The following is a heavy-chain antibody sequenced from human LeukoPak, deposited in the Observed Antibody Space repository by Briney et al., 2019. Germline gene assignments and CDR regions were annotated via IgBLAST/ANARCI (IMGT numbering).Heavy chain of an antibody. CDR2: INHSGST. Sequence: PSETLSLTCAVYGGSFSGYYWSWIRQPPGKGLEWIGEINHSGSTNYNPSLKSQVTISVDTSKNQFSLKLSSVTAADTAVYYCARGHRRGWYYSWGQGTLVTVSS. J-gene: IGHJ5*01. CDR3: ARGHRRGWYYS. V-gene: IGHV4-34*01. D-gene: IGHD3-16*02. CDR1: GGSFSGYY.